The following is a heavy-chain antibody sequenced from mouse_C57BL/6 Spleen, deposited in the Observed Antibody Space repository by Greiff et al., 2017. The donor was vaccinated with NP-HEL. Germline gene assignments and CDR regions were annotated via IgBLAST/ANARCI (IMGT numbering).Heavy chain of an antibody. CDR3: ARRYGSSYDYYAMDY. V-gene: IGHV1-52*01. CDR1: GYTFTSYW. D-gene: IGHD1-1*01. CDR2: IDPSDSET. Sequence: VQLQQPGAELVRPGSSVKLSCKASGYTFTSYWMHWVKQRPIQGLEWIGNIDPSDSETHYNQKFKDKATLTVDKSSSTAYMQLSSLTSEDSAVYYCARRYGSSYDYYAMDYWGQGTSVTVSS. J-gene: IGHJ4*01.